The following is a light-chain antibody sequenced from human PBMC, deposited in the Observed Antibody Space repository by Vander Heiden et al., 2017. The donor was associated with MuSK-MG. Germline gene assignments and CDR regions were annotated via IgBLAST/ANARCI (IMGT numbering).Light chain of an antibody. CDR1: SSDVGYSKY. J-gene: IGLJ1*01. V-gene: IGLV2-14*01. CDR3: SSYTSSNSYV. CDR2: EVS. Sequence: QSALTQPASVSGSPGQSITISCTGTSSDVGYSKYVSWYQHHPGKAPKLMIYEVSHRPSGVSNRFSGSKSGNTASLTISGLQAEDEADHYCSSYTSSNSYVFGIGTKVTAL.